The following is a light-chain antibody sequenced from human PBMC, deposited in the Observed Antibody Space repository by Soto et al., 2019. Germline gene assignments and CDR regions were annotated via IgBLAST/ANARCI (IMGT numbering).Light chain of an antibody. CDR1: QSVSSN. V-gene: IGKV3-15*01. Sequence: ERAMKQSPATMSVSPGERATLSCRASQSVSSNLAWYQQKPGQAPRLLIYGASTRATGIPARFSGSGSGTEFTLTISSLQSEDFAVYYCQQYNNWGTFGQGTKVEIK. CDR3: QQYNNWGT. J-gene: IGKJ1*01. CDR2: GAS.